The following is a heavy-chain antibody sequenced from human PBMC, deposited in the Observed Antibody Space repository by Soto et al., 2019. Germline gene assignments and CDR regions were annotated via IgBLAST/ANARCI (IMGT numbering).Heavy chain of an antibody. J-gene: IGHJ4*02. Sequence: GGSLRLSCAASGFTFSSYGMNWVRQAPGKGLEWVSHISSSSSTKYYADSVKGRFTISRDNAMNSLYLQMNSLRAGDTAVYYCASPLLVEYGSSFWGQGTLVTVSS. CDR2: ISSSSSTK. V-gene: IGHV3-48*01. D-gene: IGHD6-6*01. CDR3: ASPLLVEYGSSF. CDR1: GFTFSSYG.